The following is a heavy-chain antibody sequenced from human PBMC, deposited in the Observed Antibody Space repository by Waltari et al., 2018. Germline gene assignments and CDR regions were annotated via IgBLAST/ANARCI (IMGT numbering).Heavy chain of an antibody. V-gene: IGHV7-4-1*02. J-gene: IGHJ4*02. Sequence: QVQLVQSGSELKKPGASVTVSCKASGYLFTNYAMNWVRQAPGQGLEGMGWINTKTVNPTYAQGFRGRFVFALDTSVSTASLQISSLKAEDTAVYYCARGIQLWGRGSWYFDNWGQGTLVTVSS. D-gene: IGHD3-16*01. CDR1: GYLFTNYA. CDR2: INTKTVNP. CDR3: ARGIQLWGRGSWYFDN.